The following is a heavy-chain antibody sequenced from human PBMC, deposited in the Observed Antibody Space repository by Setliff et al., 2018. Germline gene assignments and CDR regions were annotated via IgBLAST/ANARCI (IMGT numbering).Heavy chain of an antibody. CDR1: GGTFSSYA. D-gene: IGHD6-6*01. J-gene: IGHJ5*02. CDR3: ARAPSSSSAGWFDP. V-gene: IGHV1-3*01. CDR2: IYGDNGNT. Sequence: ASVKVSCKASGGTFSSYAISWVRQAPGQRLEWMGWIYGDNGNTKYSQKFQGRVTITRDTSASTAYMELSSLRSEDTAVYYCARAPSSSSAGWFDPWGQGTLVTV.